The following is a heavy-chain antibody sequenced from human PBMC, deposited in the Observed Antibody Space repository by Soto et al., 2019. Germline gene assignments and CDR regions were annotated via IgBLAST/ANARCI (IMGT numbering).Heavy chain of an antibody. D-gene: IGHD1-1*01. CDR2: IWYDGSNK. Sequence: GGSLRLSCAASGFTFSSYGMHWVRQAPGKGLEWVAVIWYDGSNKYYADSVKGRFTISRDNSKNTLYLQMNSLRAEDTAVYYCARERRRGQGGWNDGTLSYGMDVWGQGTTVTVSS. V-gene: IGHV3-33*01. J-gene: IGHJ6*02. CDR1: GFTFSSYG. CDR3: ARERRRGQGGWNDGTLSYGMDV.